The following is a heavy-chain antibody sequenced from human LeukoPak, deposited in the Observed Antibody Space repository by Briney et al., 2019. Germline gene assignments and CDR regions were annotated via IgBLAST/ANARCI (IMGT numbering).Heavy chain of an antibody. CDR3: TRDGGLLGPGIYWSDP. Sequence: KPGRSLRLSCTASGFTFGDYAMSWFRQAPGKGLEWLGFIRSKAYGGTTQYAASVKGRFTISRDDSKSIAYLQMKSLKIEDTAVYYCTRDGGLLGPGIYWSDPWGQGTLVTVSS. V-gene: IGHV3-49*05. J-gene: IGHJ5*02. D-gene: IGHD3-10*01. CDR2: IRSKAYGGTT. CDR1: GFTFGDYA.